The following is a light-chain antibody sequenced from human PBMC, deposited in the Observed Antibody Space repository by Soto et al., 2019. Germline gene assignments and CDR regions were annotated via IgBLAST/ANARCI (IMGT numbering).Light chain of an antibody. J-gene: IGKJ2*01. Sequence: DIVMTQSPDSLTVSLVESATITCTSSQSVLSSSNNKNYIAWYQQKPGQPPKLLIYWASSREPGVPDRFSGSGSGTDFTLSISSLQAEDVAAYYCQQYYNIPHTFGQGTKLEIK. CDR2: WAS. CDR1: QSVLSSSNNKNY. V-gene: IGKV4-1*01. CDR3: QQYYNIPHT.